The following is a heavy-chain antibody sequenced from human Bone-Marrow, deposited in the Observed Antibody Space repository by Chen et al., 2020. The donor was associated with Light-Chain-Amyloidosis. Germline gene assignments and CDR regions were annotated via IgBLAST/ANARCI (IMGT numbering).Heavy chain of an antibody. CDR2: INHSGST. J-gene: IGHJ3*02. D-gene: IGHD6-13*01. Sequence: QVQLQQWGAGLLKPSETLSLTCAVYGGSFSGYYWSWIRQPPGKGLEWIGEINHSGSTNYNPSLKSRLTISVDTSKKQLSLKLSSVTAADTAVYYCARQTGIAAAGTPPHAFDIWGQGTMVTVSS. V-gene: IGHV4-34*01. CDR3: ARQTGIAAAGTPPHAFDI. CDR1: GGSFSGYY.